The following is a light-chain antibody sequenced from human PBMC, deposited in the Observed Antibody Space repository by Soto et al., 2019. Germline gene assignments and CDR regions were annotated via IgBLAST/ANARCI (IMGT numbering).Light chain of an antibody. V-gene: IGKV3-20*01. CDR3: QQCGSSPWT. CDR1: QSVSNNY. Sequence: EIVLTQSPGTLSLSPGERATLSCRASQSVSNNYLAWYQQKPGQAPRLLIFGASTRATGIPARFSGSGSGTDFTLTISRLEPEDFAVYYCQQCGSSPWTFGQGTKVDIK. CDR2: GAS. J-gene: IGKJ1*01.